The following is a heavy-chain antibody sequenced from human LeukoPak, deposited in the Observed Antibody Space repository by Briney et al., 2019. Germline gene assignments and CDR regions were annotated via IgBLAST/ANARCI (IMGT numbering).Heavy chain of an antibody. V-gene: IGHV1-46*01. Sequence: ASVKVSCKASGYTFTSYYMHWVRQAPGQGLEWMGIINPSGGSTSYAQKFQGRVTMTRDTSTSTVYMELSSLRSEDTAVYYCARDLSSPGYSSGGEGFDPWGQGTLSPSPQ. CDR2: INPSGGST. J-gene: IGHJ5*02. CDR3: ARDLSSPGYSSGGEGFDP. D-gene: IGHD6-25*01. CDR1: GYTFTSYY.